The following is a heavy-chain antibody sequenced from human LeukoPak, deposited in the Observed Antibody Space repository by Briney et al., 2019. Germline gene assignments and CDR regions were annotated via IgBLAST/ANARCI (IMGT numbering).Heavy chain of an antibody. CDR1: GFTFSDHY. Sequence: GGSLRLSCAASGFTFSDHYIDWVRQAPGKGLQWVGRSRNKANSYTTEYAASVKGRFTISRDDSKAIAYLQMNSLKTEDTAVYHCTRDRGAYNLYDYWGQGTLVTVSS. V-gene: IGHV3-72*01. J-gene: IGHJ4*02. CDR3: TRDRGAYNLYDY. D-gene: IGHD1-1*01. CDR2: SRNKANSYTT.